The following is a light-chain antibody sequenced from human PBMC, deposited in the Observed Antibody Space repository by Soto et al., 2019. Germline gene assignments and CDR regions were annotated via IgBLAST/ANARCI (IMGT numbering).Light chain of an antibody. Sequence: QSVLTQPPSVSGSPGQSITISCTGTSSDIGGYNYVSWYQQHPGTAPKLMIFEVTNRPSGISNRFSGSRSGNTASLTISDLQAEDEAEYYCNSYPSSTTFVFGTGTKVTVL. J-gene: IGLJ1*01. CDR1: SSDIGGYNY. V-gene: IGLV2-14*03. CDR2: EVT. CDR3: NSYPSSTTFV.